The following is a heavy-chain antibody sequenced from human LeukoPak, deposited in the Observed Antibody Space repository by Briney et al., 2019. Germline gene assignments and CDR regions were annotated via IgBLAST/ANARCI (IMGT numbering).Heavy chain of an antibody. D-gene: IGHD2-2*02. CDR1: GFTFSSYW. J-gene: IGHJ4*02. Sequence: GGSLRLSCADSGFTFSSYWMSWVRQAPGKGLEWVANIKQDGSEKYYVDSVKGRFTISRDNAKNSLYLQMNSLRAEDTAVYYCARATLGYCSSTSCYTGYFDYWGQGTLVTVSS. CDR3: ARATLGYCSSTSCYTGYFDY. V-gene: IGHV3-7*01. CDR2: IKQDGSEK.